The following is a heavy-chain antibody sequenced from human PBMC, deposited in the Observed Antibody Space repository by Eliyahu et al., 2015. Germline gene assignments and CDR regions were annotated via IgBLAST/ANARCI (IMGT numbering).Heavy chain of an antibody. V-gene: IGHV3-23*01. CDR3: AKRSENCSSTSCYVLGAFDV. J-gene: IGHJ3*01. CDR1: GXXXSSFA. CDR2: IGSTGGST. D-gene: IGHD2-2*01. Sequence: EVQLLESGGGLVQPGGTLXLSCAASGXXXSSFAXXWVRXASGKGLQWVSGIGSTGGSTYYADSVKGRFTISRDNFKRTLYLEVNSLRAEDTAVYYCAKRSENCSSTSCYVLGAFDVWGQGTMVTVSS.